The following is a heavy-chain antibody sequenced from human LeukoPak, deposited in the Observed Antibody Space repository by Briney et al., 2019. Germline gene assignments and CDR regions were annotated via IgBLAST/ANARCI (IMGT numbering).Heavy chain of an antibody. CDR2: ISGCGGST. J-gene: IGHJ4*02. V-gene: IGHV3-23*01. Sequence: GGSLRLSCAASGFTFSSYAMIWVRQARGKGLEWVSAISGCGGSTYYADSVKGRFTISRDNSKNTLYLQMNSLRAEDTALYYCAKKEGALLWFGELLEGPIDYWGQGTLVTVSS. CDR1: GFTFSSYA. CDR3: AKKEGALLWFGELLEGPIDY. D-gene: IGHD3-10*01.